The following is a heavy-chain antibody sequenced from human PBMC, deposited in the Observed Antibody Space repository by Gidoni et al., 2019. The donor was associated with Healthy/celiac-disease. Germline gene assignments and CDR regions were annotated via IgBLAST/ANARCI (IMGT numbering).Heavy chain of an antibody. J-gene: IGHJ3*02. CDR3: ARVITMIVVVDDAFDI. D-gene: IGHD3-22*01. V-gene: IGHV4-31*03. CDR1: GGSISSGGYY. Sequence: QVQLQESGPGLVKPSQTLSLTCTVSGGSISSGGYYWSWIRQHPGKGLEWIGYIYYSGSTYYNPSLKSRVTISVDTSKNQFSLKLSSVTAADTAVYYCARVITMIVVVDDAFDIWGQGTMVTVSS. CDR2: IYYSGST.